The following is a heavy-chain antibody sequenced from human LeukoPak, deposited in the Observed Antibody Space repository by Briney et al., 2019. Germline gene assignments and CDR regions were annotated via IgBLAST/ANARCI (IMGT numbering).Heavy chain of an antibody. V-gene: IGHV3-23*01. CDR1: GFTFNIYG. CDR3: ARGSWQLAEEVY. Sequence: QPGGSLRLSCAASGFTFNIYGMNWVRQAPGKGLEWVSGITGNGGGIYYADSVKGRFTISRDNSKNTLYLQMASLRAEDTAVYYCARGSWQLAEEVYWGQGTLVTVSS. CDR2: ITGNGGGI. D-gene: IGHD6-6*01. J-gene: IGHJ4*02.